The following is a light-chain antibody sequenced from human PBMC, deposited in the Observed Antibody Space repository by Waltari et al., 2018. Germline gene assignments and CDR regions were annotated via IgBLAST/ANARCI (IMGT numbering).Light chain of an antibody. CDR2: DVT. CDR1: SSYVGGFNP. CDR3: SSYTGTHVV. Sequence: QSALTQPASVSGSPGQSITIPCTGTSSYVGGFNPVSWYQLHPGKAPKLMIYDVTNRPSGVSNRFSGSKSGSTASLTISGLQAEDEADYYCSSYTGTHVVFGGGTKLTVL. V-gene: IGLV2-14*01. J-gene: IGLJ2*01.